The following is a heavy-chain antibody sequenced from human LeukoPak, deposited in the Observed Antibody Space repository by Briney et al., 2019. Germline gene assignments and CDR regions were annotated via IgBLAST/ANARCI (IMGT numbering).Heavy chain of an antibody. D-gene: IGHD4-23*01. CDR3: AREATVVTIFDY. CDR2: MNPNSGDA. Sequence: ASVKVSCKTSGYTFTSYDINWVRQAPGQGLEWMGWMNPNSGDAGYAQKFQGRVTMTRNTSISTAYMELSSLRPEDTAVYYCAREATVVTIFDYWGQGTLVTVSS. J-gene: IGHJ4*02. V-gene: IGHV1-8*01. CDR1: GYTFTSYD.